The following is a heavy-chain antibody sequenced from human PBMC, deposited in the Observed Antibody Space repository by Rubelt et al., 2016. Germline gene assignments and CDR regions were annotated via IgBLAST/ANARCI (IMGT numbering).Heavy chain of an antibody. CDR2: INPNSGGT. V-gene: IGHV1-2*02. CDR3: ATTSGDHSRYGMDV. J-gene: IGHJ6*02. D-gene: IGHD6-13*01. Sequence: MHWVRQAPGQGLEWMGWINPNSGGTNYAQKFQGRVTMTRDTSISTAYMELSRLRSDDTAVYYCATTSGDHSRYGMDVWGQGTTVTVAS.